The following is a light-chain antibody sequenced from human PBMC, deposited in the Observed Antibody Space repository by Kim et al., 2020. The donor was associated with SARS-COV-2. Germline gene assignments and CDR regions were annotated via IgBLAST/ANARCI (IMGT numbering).Light chain of an antibody. CDR1: PTFIHY. V-gene: IGKV1-39*01. Sequence: DIQMTQSPSSLSASVGDRVTISCRTSPTFIHYLNWYQQKPGKAPKLLIFASSSLGSGVPSRFSVTASGTDYTLTISSLQPEDFATYYCQQSYYAPPAFGQGTKVDIK. J-gene: IGKJ1*01. CDR2: ASS. CDR3: QQSYYAPPA.